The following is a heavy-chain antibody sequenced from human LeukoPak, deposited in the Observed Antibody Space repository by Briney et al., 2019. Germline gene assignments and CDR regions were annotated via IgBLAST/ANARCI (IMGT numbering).Heavy chain of an antibody. Sequence: PGGSLRLSCAASGFSVSSNFMSWVRQAPGKGLEWVSLINRNGSVFYADTVKGRFTISRDKSKNTLYLQMNSLRAEDTAVYYCAKDEGSYDFWSGYPDYWGQGTLVTVS. CDR2: INRNGSV. J-gene: IGHJ4*02. D-gene: IGHD3-3*01. V-gene: IGHV3-66*01. CDR1: GFSVSSNF. CDR3: AKDEGSYDFWSGYPDY.